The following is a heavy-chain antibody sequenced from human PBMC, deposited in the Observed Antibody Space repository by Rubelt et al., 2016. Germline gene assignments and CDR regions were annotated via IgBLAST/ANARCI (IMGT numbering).Heavy chain of an antibody. CDR1: GFTFSSYG. J-gene: IGHJ4*02. CDR2: ISYDGSNK. CDR3: ARRDFDWLLNY. D-gene: IGHD3-9*01. Sequence: GGGVVQPGRSLRLSCAASGFTFSSYGMHWVRQAPGKGLEWVAVISYDGSNKYYADSVKGRFTISRDNSKNTLYLQMNSLRAEDTAVYYCARRDFDWLLNYWGQGTLVTVSS. V-gene: IGHV3-30*03.